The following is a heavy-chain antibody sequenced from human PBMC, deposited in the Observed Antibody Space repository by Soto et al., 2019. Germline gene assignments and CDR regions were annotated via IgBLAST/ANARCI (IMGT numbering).Heavy chain of an antibody. Sequence: SVKVSCKTSGFTFSRSAVQWVRQARGQRLEWLGWIIIASGQTNYAQNLQDRITITRDMSTSTAYMKLSSLRAEDTAIYYCAEELYTDGGCCAINIWGEWT. CDR3: AEELYTDGGCCAINI. D-gene: IGHD2-15*01. CDR2: IIIASGQT. CDR1: GFTFSRSA. V-gene: IGHV1-58*01. J-gene: IGHJ3*02.